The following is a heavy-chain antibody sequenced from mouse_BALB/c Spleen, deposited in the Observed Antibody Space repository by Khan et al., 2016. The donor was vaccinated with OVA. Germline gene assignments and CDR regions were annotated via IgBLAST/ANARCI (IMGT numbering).Heavy chain of an antibody. D-gene: IGHD2-1*01. J-gene: IGHJ2*01. V-gene: IGHV5-6*01. CDR2: ISSGGSYT. Sequence: EVELVESGGDLVKPGGSLKLSCAASGFTFSSYGMSWVRQTPDKRLEWVATISSGGSYTYYRDSVKGRFTISRDNAKNTLYQQMSSLKSEDTAMYYCARQDGNYLYYFDYWGQGTTLTGSS. CDR3: ARQDGNYLYYFDY. CDR1: GFTFSSYG.